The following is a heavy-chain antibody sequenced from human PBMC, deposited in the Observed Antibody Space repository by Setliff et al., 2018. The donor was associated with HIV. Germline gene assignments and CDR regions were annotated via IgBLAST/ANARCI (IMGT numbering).Heavy chain of an antibody. Sequence: GGSLRLSCADSGFTFTTYSMNWVRQAPGKGLEWVSSISSSSTYIDYADSVKGRFTISRDNAKNSLYLQLNTLRPEDTAVYYCVTDMANSGREGDFDYWGQGTLVTVSS. D-gene: IGHD6-19*01. V-gene: IGHV3-21*01. CDR3: VTDMANSGREGDFDY. J-gene: IGHJ4*02. CDR2: ISSSSTYI. CDR1: GFTFTTYS.